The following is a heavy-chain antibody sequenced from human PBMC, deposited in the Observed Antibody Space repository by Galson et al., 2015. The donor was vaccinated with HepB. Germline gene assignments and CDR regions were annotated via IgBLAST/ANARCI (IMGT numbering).Heavy chain of an antibody. Sequence: SVKVSCKASGYTFTSYGISWVRQAPGQGLEWMGWISAYNGNTNYAQKLQGRVTMTTDTSTSTAYMELRSLRSDDTAVYYCARGVTIFGAGPFGYWGQGTLVTVSS. V-gene: IGHV1-18*01. CDR1: GYTFTSYG. D-gene: IGHD3-3*01. CDR3: ARGVTIFGAGPFGY. J-gene: IGHJ4*02. CDR2: ISAYNGNT.